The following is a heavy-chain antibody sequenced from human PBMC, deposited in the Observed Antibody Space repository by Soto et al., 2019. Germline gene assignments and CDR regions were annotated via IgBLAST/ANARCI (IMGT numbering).Heavy chain of an antibody. CDR2: IYYSGST. CDR1: GGSISSSSYY. J-gene: IGHJ6*02. Sequence: SETLSLTCTVSGGSISSSSYYWGWIRQPPGKGLEWIGSIYYSGSTYYNPSLKSRVTISVDTSKNQFSLKLSSVTAADTAVYYCARRGVYYYYYGMDVWGQGTTVTVS. CDR3: ARRGVYYYYYGMDV. V-gene: IGHV4-39*01.